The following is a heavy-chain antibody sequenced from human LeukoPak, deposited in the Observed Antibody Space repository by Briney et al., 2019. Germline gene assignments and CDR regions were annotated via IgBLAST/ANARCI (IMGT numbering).Heavy chain of an antibody. V-gene: IGHV3-20*04. D-gene: IGHD2-15*01. J-gene: IGHJ4*02. CDR3: VRVSSDCSGGGCYSERDY. CDR1: GFTFDDYG. Sequence: PGGSLRFSCAASGFTFDDYGMSWVRQAPGKGLEWVSGINWNGGSTDYTHSVKGRLTISRDNAKNSLYLQMNSVRAEDTALYYCVRVSSDCSGGGCYSERDYWGQGILVTVSS. CDR2: INWNGGST.